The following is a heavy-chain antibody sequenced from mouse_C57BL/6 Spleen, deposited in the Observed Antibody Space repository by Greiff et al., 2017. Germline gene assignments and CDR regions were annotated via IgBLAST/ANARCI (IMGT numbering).Heavy chain of an antibody. CDR3: ARNYYGSSYPYYCDD. J-gene: IGHJ2*01. Sequence: EVKLVASWGGLVKPGGSLKLSCAASGFTFSDYGMHWVRQAPEKGLAWVAYICSGSSTIYYADTVKGRFTISRNNAKNTLFMQMTSLRSEDTAMYYCARNYYGSSYPYYCDDWGQGTTLTVSS. V-gene: IGHV5-17*01. CDR1: GFTFSDYG. D-gene: IGHD1-1*01. CDR2: ICSGSSTI.